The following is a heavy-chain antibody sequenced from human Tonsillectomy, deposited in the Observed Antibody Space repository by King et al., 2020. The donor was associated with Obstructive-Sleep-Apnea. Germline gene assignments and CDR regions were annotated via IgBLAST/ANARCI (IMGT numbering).Heavy chain of an antibody. J-gene: IGHJ4*02. V-gene: IGHV4-34*01. D-gene: IGHD3-10*01. CDR1: GGSFRGYS. CDR3: ARGTTRGVSIAPVDY. CDR2: ITHSGST. Sequence: VPLPPWGAGLLPPSAPLSLTCAVYGGSFRGYSWSWLRQPPGKGLEWLGDITHSGSTHYNPSLKRRVTISVAPSKNKFSLKLSSVTAADTAVYYCARGTTRGVSIAPVDYWGQGTLVTVSS.